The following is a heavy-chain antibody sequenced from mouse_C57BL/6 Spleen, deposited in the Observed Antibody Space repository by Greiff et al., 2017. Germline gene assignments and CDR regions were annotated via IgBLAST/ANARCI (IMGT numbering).Heavy chain of an antibody. D-gene: IGHD2-4*01. CDR2: ISSGSSTI. Sequence: EVMLVESGGGLVKPGGSLKLSCAASGFTFSDYGMHWVRQAPEKGLEWVAYISSGSSTIYYADTVKGRFTISRDNAKNTLFLQMTSLRSEDTAMYCCAGRARYDYDDAMDYWGKGTSVTVSS. V-gene: IGHV5-17*01. CDR3: AGRARYDYDDAMDY. CDR1: GFTFSDYG. J-gene: IGHJ4*01.